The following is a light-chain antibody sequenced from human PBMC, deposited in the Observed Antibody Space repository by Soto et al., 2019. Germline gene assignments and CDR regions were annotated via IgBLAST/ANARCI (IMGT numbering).Light chain of an antibody. V-gene: IGKV2-30*01. CDR1: QSLVYSDGNTY. CDR3: MQGTHWPPVT. J-gene: IGKJ1*01. CDR2: KVS. Sequence: DVVITQSPLSLPVTLGQPASISCRSSQSLVYSDGNTYLSWFQLRPGQSPRRLIYKVSNRDSGVPDRFSGSGSATDFTLKISRVEADDVGVYYCMQGTHWPPVTFGKGTKVAIK.